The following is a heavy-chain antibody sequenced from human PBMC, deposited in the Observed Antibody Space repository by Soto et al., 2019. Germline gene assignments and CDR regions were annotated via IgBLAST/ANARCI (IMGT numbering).Heavy chain of an antibody. D-gene: IGHD3-3*01. V-gene: IGHV3-9*01. CDR3: AKGRYDFWSPYYFDS. CDR1: GLNFDDFA. J-gene: IGHJ4*02. CDR2: ITWNSRVL. Sequence: GGSLRLSCVGTGLNFDDFAMHWVRQSPGKGLEWVSGITWNSRVLAYADSVKGRFTISRDNARNSLYLQMDSLRDEDTALYYCAKGRYDFWSPYYFDSWGQGTLVTVSS.